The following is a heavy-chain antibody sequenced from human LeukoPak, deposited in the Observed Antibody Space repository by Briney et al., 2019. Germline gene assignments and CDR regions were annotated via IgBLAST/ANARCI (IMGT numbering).Heavy chain of an antibody. V-gene: IGHV3-23*01. D-gene: IGHD6-25*01. Sequence: GGSLRLSCAASGFTFSIYAMSWVRQAPGKGLEWVSSVSTSGGTTYYADSVKGRFTLSRYNSKNTLYLQMNSLRAEDTAIYYCAKGAGSSWFDSWGQGTLVTVSS. J-gene: IGHJ5*01. CDR1: GFTFSIYA. CDR2: VSTSGGTT. CDR3: AKGAGSSWFDS.